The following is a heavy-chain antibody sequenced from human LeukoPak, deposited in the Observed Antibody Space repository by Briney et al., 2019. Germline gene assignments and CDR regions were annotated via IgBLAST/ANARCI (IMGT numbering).Heavy chain of an antibody. D-gene: IGHD5-12*01. Sequence: ASVKVSCKASGYTFTSYDINWVRQATGQGLEWMGWMNPNSGNTGYAQKFQGRVTMTRNTSISTVYMELSSLRSEDTAVYYCARPRDSGYDVSWDYWGQGTLVTVSS. CDR1: GYTFTSYD. CDR2: MNPNSGNT. CDR3: ARPRDSGYDVSWDY. J-gene: IGHJ4*02. V-gene: IGHV1-8*01.